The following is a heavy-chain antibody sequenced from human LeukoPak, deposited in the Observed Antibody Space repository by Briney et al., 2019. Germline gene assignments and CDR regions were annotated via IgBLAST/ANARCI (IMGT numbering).Heavy chain of an antibody. CDR3: ARGRVGIAAGGTSFDY. J-gene: IGHJ4*02. D-gene: IGHD6-13*01. V-gene: IGHV4-61*08. CDR1: GGSISSGDYY. Sequence: SETLSLTCTVSGGSISSGDYYWSWIRQPPGKGQEWIGYIYYSGSTNYNPSLKSRVTISVDTSKNQFSLKLSSVTAADTAVYYCARGRVGIAAGGTSFDYWGQGTLVTVSS. CDR2: IYYSGST.